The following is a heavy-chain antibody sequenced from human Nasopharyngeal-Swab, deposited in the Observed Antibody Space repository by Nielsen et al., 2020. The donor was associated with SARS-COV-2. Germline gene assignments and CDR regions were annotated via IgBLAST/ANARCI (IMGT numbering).Heavy chain of an antibody. CDR3: ARSNWFDP. V-gene: IGHV3-66*01. CDR1: GFTVSRPY. Sequence: LSFAASGFTVSRPYLSCVRQAPVPWLSWVSVIYSCGSTSYADSVKGRFTISRDNSKNTLYLQMNSLRAEDTAVYYCARSNWFDPWGQGTLVTVSP. CDR2: IYSCGST. J-gene: IGHJ5*02.